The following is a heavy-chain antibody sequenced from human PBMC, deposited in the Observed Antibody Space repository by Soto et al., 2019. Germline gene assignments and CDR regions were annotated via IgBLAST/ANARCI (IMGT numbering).Heavy chain of an antibody. CDR3: ARVHADNSDIPPSYNWFAP. V-gene: IGHV1-69*06. CDR1: GGTFSSYA. Sequence: SVKVSCKASGGTFSSYAISWVRQAPGQGLEWMGGIIPIFGTANYAQKFQGRVTITADKSTSTAYMELSSLRSEDTAVYYCARVHADNSDIPPSYNWFAPWGQGTLVTVSS. CDR2: IIPIFGTA. J-gene: IGHJ5*02. D-gene: IGHD6-19*01.